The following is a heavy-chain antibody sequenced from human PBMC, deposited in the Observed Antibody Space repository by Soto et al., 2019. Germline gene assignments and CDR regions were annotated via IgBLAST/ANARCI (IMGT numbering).Heavy chain of an antibody. CDR3: AREGGTEYSSSSEPFDY. V-gene: IGHV1-69*01. D-gene: IGHD6-6*01. J-gene: IGHJ4*02. CDR1: GGTFSSSA. CDR2: IIPIFGTA. Sequence: QVQLVQSGAEVQKPGSSVKVSCKAAGGTFSSSAISWVLQSHGQGLEWLVGIIPIFGTANYAQKFQGRVPITADESTRTASMELSSMRSEDPAVYYCAREGGTEYSSSSEPFDYWVQEPLVTVSS.